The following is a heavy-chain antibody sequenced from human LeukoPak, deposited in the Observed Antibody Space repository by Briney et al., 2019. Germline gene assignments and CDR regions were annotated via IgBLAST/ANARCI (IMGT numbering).Heavy chain of an antibody. D-gene: IGHD6-13*01. Sequence: GRSLRLSCAASGFTFSNYAMHWVRQAPDKGLEWMAIVSYDGNAKYYVDSVKGRFTISRDNGKDVVSLQMNSLRAEDTAVYYCARGVYWQQEHYGMDVWGQGTTVTVSS. CDR2: VSYDGNAK. J-gene: IGHJ6*02. V-gene: IGHV3-30*04. CDR1: GFTFSNYA. CDR3: ARGVYWQQEHYGMDV.